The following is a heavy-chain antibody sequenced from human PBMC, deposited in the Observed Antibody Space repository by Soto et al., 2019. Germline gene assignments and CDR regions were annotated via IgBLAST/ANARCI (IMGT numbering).Heavy chain of an antibody. CDR1: GYTFTSYP. Sequence: VASVKVSCKASGYTFTSYPMQWVRQAPGQRLEWMGWINLANGNTRYSQNFQGRVTITRDTSASTAYMELSSLRSEDTAVYYCARDILFDYWGQGTLVTVSS. V-gene: IGHV1-3*01. J-gene: IGHJ4*02. D-gene: IGHD2-15*01. CDR3: ARDILFDY. CDR2: INLANGNT.